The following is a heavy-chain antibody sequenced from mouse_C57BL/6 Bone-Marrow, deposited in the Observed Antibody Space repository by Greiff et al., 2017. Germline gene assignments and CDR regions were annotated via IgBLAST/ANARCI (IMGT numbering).Heavy chain of an antibody. CDR2: ISDGGSYT. D-gene: IGHD2-3*01. J-gene: IGHJ2*01. Sequence: EVQGVESGGGLVKPGGSLTLSCAASGFTFSSYAMPWVRQTPEKRLEWVATISDGGSYTYYPDNVKGRFTISRDNAKNNLYLQMSHLKSEDTAMYYCARQAIYDGYYVVDYWGQGTTLTVSS. CDR3: ARQAIYDGYYVVDY. V-gene: IGHV5-4*01. CDR1: GFTFSSYA.